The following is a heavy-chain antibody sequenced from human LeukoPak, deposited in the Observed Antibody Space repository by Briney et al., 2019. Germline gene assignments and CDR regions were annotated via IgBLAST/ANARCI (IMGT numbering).Heavy chain of an antibody. CDR2: ISGNGYNT. J-gene: IGHJ4*02. CDR3: AKDRYNWNEGGTIDY. CDR1: GFTFSTYA. D-gene: IGHD1-20*01. Sequence: GGSLRLSCEASGFTFSTYAMIWVRQAPGEGLEWVSSISGNGYNTFYGDSVRGRFTISRDNPENTVSLQLNSLRAEDTAIYYCAKDRYNWNEGGTIDYWGQGTLVTVSS. V-gene: IGHV3-23*01.